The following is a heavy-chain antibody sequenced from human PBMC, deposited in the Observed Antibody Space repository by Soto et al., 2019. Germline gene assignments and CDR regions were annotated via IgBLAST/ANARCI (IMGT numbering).Heavy chain of an antibody. CDR3: AKDGPRSSGWYSYYMDV. CDR1: GFTFDDYA. CDR2: ISWNSGSI. Sequence: GGSLRLSCAASGFTFDDYAMHWVRQAPGKGLEWVSGISWNSGSIGYADSVKGRFTISRDNAKNSLYLQMNSLRAEDTALYYCAKDGPRSSGWYSYYMDVWGKGTTVTVSS. D-gene: IGHD6-19*01. V-gene: IGHV3-9*01. J-gene: IGHJ6*03.